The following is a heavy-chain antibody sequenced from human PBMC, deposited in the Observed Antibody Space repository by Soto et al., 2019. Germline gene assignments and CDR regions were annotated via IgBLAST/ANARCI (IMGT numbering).Heavy chain of an antibody. CDR3: ARQPNDYGDYGDWFDP. V-gene: IGHV5-51*01. D-gene: IGHD4-17*01. CDR2: IYPGDSDT. J-gene: IGHJ5*02. Sequence: GESLKISCKGSGYSFTSYWIGWVRQMPGKGLEWMGIIYPGDSDTRYSPSFQGQVTISADKSISTAYLQWSSLKASDTAMYYCARQPNDYGDYGDWFDPWGQGTLVTVSS. CDR1: GYSFTSYW.